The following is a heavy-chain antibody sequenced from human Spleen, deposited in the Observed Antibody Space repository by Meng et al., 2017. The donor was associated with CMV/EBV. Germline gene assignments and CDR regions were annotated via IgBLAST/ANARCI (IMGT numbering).Heavy chain of an antibody. CDR1: GGSVSSGSYY. J-gene: IGHJ4*02. D-gene: IGHD3-22*01. V-gene: IGHV4-61*01. Sequence: GSLRLSCTVSGGSVSSGSYYWSWIRQPPGKGLEWIGYIYYSGSTNYNPSLKSRVTISVDTSKNQFSLKLSSVTAADTAVYYCARGFYDSSGYYYDYWGQGTLVTVSS. CDR2: IYYSGST. CDR3: ARGFYDSSGYYYDY.